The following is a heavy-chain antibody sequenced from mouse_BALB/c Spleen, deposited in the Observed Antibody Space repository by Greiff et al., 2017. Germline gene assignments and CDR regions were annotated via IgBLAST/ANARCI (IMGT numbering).Heavy chain of an antibody. J-gene: IGHJ3*01. V-gene: IGHV1-63*02. CDR2: IYPGGGYT. D-gene: IGHD2-2*01. Sequence: VQLQQSGAELVRPGTSVKISCKASGYTFTNYWLGWVKQRPGHGLEWIGDIYPGGGYTNYNEKFKGKATLTADTSSSTAYMQLSSLTSEDSAVYFCAYGYDEEAWFAYWGQGTLVTVSA. CDR3: AYGYDEEAWFAY. CDR1: GYTFTNYW.